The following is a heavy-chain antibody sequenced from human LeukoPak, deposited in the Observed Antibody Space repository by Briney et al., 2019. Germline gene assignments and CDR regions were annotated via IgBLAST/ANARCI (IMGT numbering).Heavy chain of an antibody. V-gene: IGHV3-7*04. D-gene: IGHD6-19*01. CDR1: GFTFSGYW. J-gene: IGHJ4*02. CDR2: IKGDGSDK. Sequence: GGSLRLSCAASGFTFSGYWMSWVRQAPGKGLEWVANIKGDGSDKYYVDSVKGRFTISRDNARDSLYLQMNSLRAEDTAVYYCARDWIDVTGTGFDYWGQGNLVTVS. CDR3: ARDWIDVTGTGFDY.